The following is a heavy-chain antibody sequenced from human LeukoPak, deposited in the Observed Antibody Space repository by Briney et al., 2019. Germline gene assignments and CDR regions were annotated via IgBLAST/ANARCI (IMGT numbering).Heavy chain of an antibody. J-gene: IGHJ4*02. CDR2: ISGSGGST. CDR3: AKNLVPPLGIAAAGHYSFDY. Sequence: PGGSLRLSCAASGFTFSSYTMNWVRQAPGKGLEWVSAISGSGGSTYYADSVKGRFTISRDNSKNTLYLQMNSLRAEDTAVYYCAKNLVPPLGIAAAGHYSFDYWGQGTLVTVSS. CDR1: GFTFSSYT. V-gene: IGHV3-23*01. D-gene: IGHD6-13*01.